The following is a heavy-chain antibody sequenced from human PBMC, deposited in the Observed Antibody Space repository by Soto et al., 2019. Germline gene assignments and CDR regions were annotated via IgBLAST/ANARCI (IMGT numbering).Heavy chain of an antibody. D-gene: IGHD1-26*01. CDR2: IRETGNT. Sequence: RLSCAASGFTFSNYAMSWIRQAPGKGLEWVSTIRETGNTYYADSVRGRFATSRDNSENTLYLQMSSLRAEDTAVYYCAKQQMGVIRALDYWGQGTLVTVS. CDR3: AKQQMGVIRALDY. CDR1: GFTFSNYA. V-gene: IGHV3-23*01. J-gene: IGHJ4*02.